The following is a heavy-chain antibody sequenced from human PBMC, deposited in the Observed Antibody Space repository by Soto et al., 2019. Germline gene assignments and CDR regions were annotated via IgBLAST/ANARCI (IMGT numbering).Heavy chain of an antibody. J-gene: IGHJ4*02. D-gene: IGHD6-19*01. Sequence: EVQLLESGGGLVQPGGSLRLSCAGSGFTFNSCAMSWVRQAPGKGLEWVSSISGGGGNTYYADSVKGRFTISRDNSRNTLYLQMNSLRAEDTAVYYCAKSASGQWLEIDSWGQGTLVTVSS. V-gene: IGHV3-23*01. CDR2: ISGGGGNT. CDR1: GFTFNSCA. CDR3: AKSASGQWLEIDS.